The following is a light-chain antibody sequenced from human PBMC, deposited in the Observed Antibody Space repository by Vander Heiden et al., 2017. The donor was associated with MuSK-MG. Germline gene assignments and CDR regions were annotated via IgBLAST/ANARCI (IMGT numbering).Light chain of an antibody. V-gene: IGKV3-11*01. CDR2: DTS. CDR3: KQRSNCPPGFT. CDR1: QGVGTS. J-gene: IGKJ3*01. Sequence: PGQRASLSCRASQGVGTSLAWYQQIPGQAPRLLIYDTSKRATDTPARSSCSGSGTDFTLTISSLEPEDFAVYYCKQRSNCPPGFTFGPGTKVVLK.